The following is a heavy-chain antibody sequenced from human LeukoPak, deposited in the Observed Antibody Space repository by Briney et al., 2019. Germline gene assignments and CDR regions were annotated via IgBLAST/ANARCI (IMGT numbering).Heavy chain of an antibody. CDR3: ARTAAGTLSVRSYYMDV. CDR2: IRSTSNTI. J-gene: IGHJ6*03. D-gene: IGHD6-13*01. V-gene: IGHV3-48*03. CDR1: GFAFSSYE. Sequence: PGGSLRLSCAASGFAFSSYEMNWVRQAPGKGLEWVSYIRSTSNTIYYADSVKGRFTISRDNAKNSLYLQMNSLRAEDTAVYYCARTAAGTLSVRSYYMDVWGKGTTVTVSS.